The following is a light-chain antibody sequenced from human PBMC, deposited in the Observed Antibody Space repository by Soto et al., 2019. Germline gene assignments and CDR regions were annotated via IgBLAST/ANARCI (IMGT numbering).Light chain of an antibody. CDR3: QQYGSSVP. CDR2: GAS. V-gene: IGKV3-20*01. CDR1: QSVSSSY. Sequence: EIVLTQSPGTLSLSPGERATLSCRASQSVSSSYLAWYQQKPGQAPRLLIYGASSRATGIPDRFSGSGSGTDFTLTISRREPEDCAVYYCQQYGSSVPFGGGTKVEIK. J-gene: IGKJ4*01.